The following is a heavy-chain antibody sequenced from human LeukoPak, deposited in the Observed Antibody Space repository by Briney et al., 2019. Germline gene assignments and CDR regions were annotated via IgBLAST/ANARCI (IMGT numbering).Heavy chain of an antibody. D-gene: IGHD3-22*01. Sequence: SVKVSCTASGFTFTISAMQWVRQARGQRLEWIGWIVVGSGNTNYAQRFQERVTITRDMSRSTAYMELSSLGSEDTAVYYCAALQYDSSGYLYLDYWGQGTLVTVSS. V-gene: IGHV1-58*02. CDR2: IVVGSGNT. CDR1: GFTFTISA. J-gene: IGHJ4*02. CDR3: AALQYDSSGYLYLDY.